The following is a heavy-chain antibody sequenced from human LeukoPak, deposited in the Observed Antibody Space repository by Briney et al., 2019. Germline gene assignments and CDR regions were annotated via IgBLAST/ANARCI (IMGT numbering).Heavy chain of an antibody. CDR3: ARGAYYYDSSGYSDFDY. Sequence: PGRSLRLSCAASGFTFSSYAMHWVRQAPGKGLEWVAVISYDGSNKYYADSVKGRFTISRDNSKNTLYLQMNSLRAEDTAVYYCARGAYYYDSSGYSDFDYWGQGTLVTVSS. D-gene: IGHD3-22*01. J-gene: IGHJ4*02. V-gene: IGHV3-30-3*01. CDR1: GFTFSSYA. CDR2: ISYDGSNK.